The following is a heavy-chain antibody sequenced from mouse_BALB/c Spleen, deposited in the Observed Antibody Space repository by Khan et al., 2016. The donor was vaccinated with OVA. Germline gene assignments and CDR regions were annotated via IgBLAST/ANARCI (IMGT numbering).Heavy chain of an antibody. J-gene: IGHJ2*01. CDR3: ASGRVVLRYPDYFDY. D-gene: IGHD1-1*01. CDR2: IGYSGST. CDR1: GYSITSDYA. Sequence: VQLQQSGPGLLKPSQSLSLTCTVTGYSITSDYAWNWIRQFPGNQLEWMAYIGYSGSTTYNPSLRSRISITRDTSKNQFFLQLNSVTTEDTATYYCASGRVVLRYPDYFDYWGQGTTLTVSA. V-gene: IGHV3-2*02.